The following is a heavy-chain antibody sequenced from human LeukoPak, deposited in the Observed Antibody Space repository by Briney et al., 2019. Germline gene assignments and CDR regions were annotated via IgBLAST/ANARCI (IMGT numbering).Heavy chain of an antibody. CDR3: VRHIPYYYDSSGYRYYFDY. J-gene: IGHJ4*02. CDR2: IYYSGST. CDR1: GGSISSSSYY. D-gene: IGHD3-22*01. V-gene: IGHV4-39*01. Sequence: SETLSLTCTVSGGSISSSSYYWGWIRQPPGKGLEWIGSIYYSGSTYYNPSLKSRVTISVDTSKNQFSLKLSSVTAADTAVYYCVRHIPYYYDSSGYRYYFDYWGQGTLVTVSS.